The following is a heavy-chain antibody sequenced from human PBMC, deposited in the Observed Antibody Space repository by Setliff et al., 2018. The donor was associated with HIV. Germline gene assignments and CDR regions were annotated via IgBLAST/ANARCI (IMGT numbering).Heavy chain of an antibody. Sequence: PGGSLRLSCAASGFTFSDYYMSWIRQAPGKGLEWVSYISGSGINTYYADSVKGRFTISRDNSKNTLYLQMNSLRAEDTAVYYCARLGIGRYCNISSCYLNQWGQGTLVTVSS. CDR1: GFTFSDYY. D-gene: IGHD6-19*01. CDR2: ISGSGINT. J-gene: IGHJ4*02. V-gene: IGHV3-11*01. CDR3: ARLGIGRYCNISSCYLNQ.